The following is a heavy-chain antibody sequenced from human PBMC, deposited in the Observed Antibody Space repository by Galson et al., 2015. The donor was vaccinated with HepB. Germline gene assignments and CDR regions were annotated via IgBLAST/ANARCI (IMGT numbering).Heavy chain of an antibody. Sequence: SETLSLTCAVYGGSFSGYYWSWIRQPPGKGLEWIGEINHSGSTNYNPSLKSRVTISVDTSKNQFSLKLSSVTAADTAVYYCARGLGTRSGYDFVKAFDIWGQGTMVTVSS. CDR3: ARGLGTRSGYDFVKAFDI. CDR2: INHSGST. V-gene: IGHV4-34*01. J-gene: IGHJ3*02. D-gene: IGHD5-12*01. CDR1: GGSFSGYY.